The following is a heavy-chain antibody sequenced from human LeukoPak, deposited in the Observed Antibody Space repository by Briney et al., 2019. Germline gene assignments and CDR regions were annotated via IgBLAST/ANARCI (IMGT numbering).Heavy chain of an antibody. Sequence: SETLSLTCTVSGGSISSGDYYWSWIRQPPGKGLEWIGYIYYSGSTYYNPSLKSRVTISVDTSKNQFSLKLSSVTTADTAVYYCARSITMVRGVILDYWGQGTLVTVSS. D-gene: IGHD3-10*01. CDR2: IYYSGST. CDR3: ARSITMVRGVILDY. V-gene: IGHV4-30-4*08. CDR1: GGSISSGDYY. J-gene: IGHJ4*02.